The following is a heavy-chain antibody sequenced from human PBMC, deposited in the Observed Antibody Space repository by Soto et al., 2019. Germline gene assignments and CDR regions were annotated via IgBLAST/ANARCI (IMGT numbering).Heavy chain of an antibody. CDR2: IWYDGSNE. J-gene: IGHJ3*02. CDR3: ARTGGSYPLEDAFDI. V-gene: IGHV3-33*01. D-gene: IGHD1-26*01. Sequence: QVQLVESGGGVVQPGRSLRLSCAASGFTFSNYGMHWVRQAPGKGLEWVAVIWYDGSNEYYTDSVKGRFTISRDNSKNTLYLQMTSLRAGDTAVYYGARTGGSYPLEDAFDIWGQGTMVTVSS. CDR1: GFTFSNYG.